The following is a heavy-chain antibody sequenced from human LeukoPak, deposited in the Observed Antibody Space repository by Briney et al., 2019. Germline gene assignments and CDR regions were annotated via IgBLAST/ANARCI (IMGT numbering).Heavy chain of an antibody. CDR2: IYYSGST. Sequence: SETLSLTCTVSGGSISSYYWSWIRQTPGKGLEWIGYIYYSGSTNYNPSLKSRVTISVDTSKNQFSLKLSSVTAADTAVYYCARAPGTQAYYYYYMDVWGKGTTVTVSS. J-gene: IGHJ6*03. D-gene: IGHD3-10*01. V-gene: IGHV4-59*01. CDR1: GGSISSYY. CDR3: ARAPGTQAYYYYYMDV.